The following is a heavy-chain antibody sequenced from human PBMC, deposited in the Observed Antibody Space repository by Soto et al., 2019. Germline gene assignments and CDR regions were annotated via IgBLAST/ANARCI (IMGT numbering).Heavy chain of an antibody. Sequence: QVQLVQSGAEVKKPGASVKVSCKASGYTFTSYWMHWVRQAPGQGLEWMGIINPSAGTTNYAQKFQGIVTMTRDTSTSTVYMDLSSLRSEDTAVYYCTRSEYDPIFDYWGQGTLVTVSS. CDR2: INPSAGTT. J-gene: IGHJ4*02. CDR1: GYTFTSYW. CDR3: TRSEYDPIFDY. D-gene: IGHD1-1*01. V-gene: IGHV1-46*03.